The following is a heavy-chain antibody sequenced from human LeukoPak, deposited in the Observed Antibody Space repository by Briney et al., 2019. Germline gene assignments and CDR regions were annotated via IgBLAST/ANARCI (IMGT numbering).Heavy chain of an antibody. V-gene: IGHV1-3*01. D-gene: IGHD3-9*01. J-gene: IGHJ6*02. CDR1: GYTFTSYA. CDR2: INAGNGNT. Sequence: GASVKVSCKASGYTFTSYAMHWVRQAPGQRLEWMGWINAGNGNTKYSQKFQGRVTITRDTSASTAYMELSSLRSEDTAVYYCARDPGEYYDILTGSYGMDVWGQGTTVTVSS. CDR3: ARDPGEYYDILTGSYGMDV.